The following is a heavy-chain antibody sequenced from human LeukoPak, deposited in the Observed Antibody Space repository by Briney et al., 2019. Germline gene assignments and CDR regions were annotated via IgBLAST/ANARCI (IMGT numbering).Heavy chain of an antibody. D-gene: IGHD1-26*01. V-gene: IGHV4-4*07. CDR1: GGSISSYY. J-gene: IGHJ3*02. CDR3: ARMGRRELTHDAFDI. CDR2: IYTSGST. Sequence: SETLSLTCTVSGGSISSYYWSWIRQPAGKGLEWIGRIYTSGSTNYNPSLKSRVTMSVDTSKNQFSLKLSSVTAADTAVYYCARMGRRELTHDAFDIWGQGTMVTVSS.